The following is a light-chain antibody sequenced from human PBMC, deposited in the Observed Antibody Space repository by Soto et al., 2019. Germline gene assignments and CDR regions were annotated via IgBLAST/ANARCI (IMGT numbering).Light chain of an antibody. CDR3: QQYNNWPGT. Sequence: EIVMTQSPATLSVSPGERATLSCRASQSVSRNLAWYQQKPGKAPRLLIYGSSTRATGIPARFSGSGSGTEFTLTISSLQSEDVAVYYCQQYNNWPGTFGQGTKVEIK. V-gene: IGKV3-15*01. CDR1: QSVSRN. J-gene: IGKJ1*01. CDR2: GSS.